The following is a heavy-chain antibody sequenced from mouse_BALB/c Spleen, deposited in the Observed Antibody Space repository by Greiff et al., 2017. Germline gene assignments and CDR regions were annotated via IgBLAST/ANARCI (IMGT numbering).Heavy chain of an antibody. Sequence: VQLQESGAELVRPGTSVKVSCKASGYAFTNYLIEWVKQRPGQGLEWIGVINPGSGGTNYNEKFKGKATLTADKSSSTAYMQLSSLTSDDSAVYFCAREGGNYPYYAMDYWGQGTSVTVSS. CDR3: AREGGNYPYYAMDY. CDR2: INPGSGGT. D-gene: IGHD2-1*01. CDR1: GYAFTNYL. V-gene: IGHV1-54*01. J-gene: IGHJ4*01.